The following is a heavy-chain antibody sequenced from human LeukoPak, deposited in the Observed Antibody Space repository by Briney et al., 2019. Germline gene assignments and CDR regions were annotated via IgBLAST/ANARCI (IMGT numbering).Heavy chain of an antibody. Sequence: GASVKVSCKASGYIFTSYYMHWVRQAPGQGLEWMGRINSNTGGTIYAQKFQGRVTMTRDTSISTAYMEVSRLISDDTAVYYCARDDRLRALDIWGQGTMVLVSS. V-gene: IGHV1-2*06. J-gene: IGHJ3*02. D-gene: IGHD2-15*01. CDR2: INSNTGGT. CDR3: ARDDRLRALDI. CDR1: GYIFTSYY.